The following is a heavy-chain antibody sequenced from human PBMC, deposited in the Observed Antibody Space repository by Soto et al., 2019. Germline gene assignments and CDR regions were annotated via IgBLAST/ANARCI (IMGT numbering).Heavy chain of an antibody. J-gene: IGHJ4*02. CDR1: GYSFTSYW. D-gene: IGHD3-22*01. V-gene: IGHV5-10-1*01. CDR2: IDPSDSYT. Sequence: GESLKISCKGSGYSFTSYWISWVRQMPGKGLEWMGRIDPSDSYTNYSPSFQGHVTISADKSISTAYLQWSSLKASDTAMYYCARQSGSYDSSGYYFYWGQGXLVTVSS. CDR3: ARQSGSYDSSGYYFY.